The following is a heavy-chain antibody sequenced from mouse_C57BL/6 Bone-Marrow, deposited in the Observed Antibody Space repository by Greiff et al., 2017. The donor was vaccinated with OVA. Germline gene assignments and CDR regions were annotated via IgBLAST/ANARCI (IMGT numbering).Heavy chain of an antibody. V-gene: IGHV1-81*01. CDR1: GYTFTSYG. J-gene: IGHJ1*03. D-gene: IGHD2-3*01. CDR3: ARSGLLHWYFDV. Sequence: VQGVESGAELARPGASVKLSCKASGYTFTSYGISWVKQRTGQGLEWIGEIYPRSGNTYYNEKLKGKATLTADKSSSTAYMELRSLTSEDSAIYFCARSGLLHWYFDVWGTGTTVTVSS. CDR2: IYPRSGNT.